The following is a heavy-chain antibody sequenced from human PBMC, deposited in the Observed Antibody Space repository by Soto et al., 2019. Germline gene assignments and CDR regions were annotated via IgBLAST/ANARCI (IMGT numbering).Heavy chain of an antibody. D-gene: IGHD4-17*01. CDR2: IYHSGST. J-gene: IGHJ4*02. CDR3: ASGRTTALDY. Sequence: QLQLQESGSGLVKPSQTLSLTCAVSGGSISSGGYSWSWIRQPPGKGLEWIGYIYHSGSTYYNPSRNSRFTISVDRSKNQFSLKLSSVTAADTAVYYCASGRTTALDYWGQGTLVTVSS. CDR1: GGSISSGGYS. V-gene: IGHV4-30-2*01.